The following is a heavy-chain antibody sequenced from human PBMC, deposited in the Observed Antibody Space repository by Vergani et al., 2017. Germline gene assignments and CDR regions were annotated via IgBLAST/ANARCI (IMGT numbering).Heavy chain of an antibody. J-gene: IGHJ3*02. V-gene: IGHV3-48*03. Sequence: EVQLLESGGGLVQPGGSLRLSCAASGFTFSSYEMNWVRQAPGKGLEWVSYISSSGSTIYYADSVKGRFTISRDNAKNSLYLQMNSLRAEDTAVYYCARENPNGIVGGGAFDIWGQGTMVTVSS. CDR3: ARENPNGIVGGGAFDI. CDR2: ISSSGSTI. D-gene: IGHD1-26*01. CDR1: GFTFSSYE.